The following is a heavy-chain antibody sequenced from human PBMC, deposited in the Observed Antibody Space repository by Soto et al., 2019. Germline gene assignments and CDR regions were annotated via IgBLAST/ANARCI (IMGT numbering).Heavy chain of an antibody. CDR2: VYWNDAK. CDR1: GFSLSTSQVG. J-gene: IGHJ4*02. CDR3: AHLNTRGYYFDY. Sequence: SGPTLVNPTPTLTLTCTFSGFSLSTSQVGVGWIRQPPGKALEWLAHVYWNDAKYYSLSLKTRLTITKDTSKNQVVLTMTNMDPVDTATYFWAHLNTRGYYFDYGGQGALVTVSS. V-gene: IGHV2-5*01.